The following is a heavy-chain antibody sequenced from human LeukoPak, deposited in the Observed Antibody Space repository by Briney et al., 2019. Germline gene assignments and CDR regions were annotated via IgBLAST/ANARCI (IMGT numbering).Heavy chain of an antibody. J-gene: IGHJ4*02. V-gene: IGHV4-34*01. CDR3: ARAYSSSWYWMGYFDY. CDR1: GGSFSGYY. D-gene: IGHD6-13*01. Sequence: SETLSLTCAVYGGSFSGYYWSWIRQPQGKGLEWIGEINHSGSTNYNPSLKSRITISVDTSKNQFSLKLSSVTAADTAVYYCARAYSSSWYWMGYFDYWGQGTLVTVSS. CDR2: INHSGST.